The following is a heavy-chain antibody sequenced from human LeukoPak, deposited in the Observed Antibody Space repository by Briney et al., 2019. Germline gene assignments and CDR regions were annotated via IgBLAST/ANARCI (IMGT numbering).Heavy chain of an antibody. D-gene: IGHD6-13*01. V-gene: IGHV3-30-3*01. Sequence: PGGSLRLSCAASGFIFSSYAMHWVRQAPGKGLEWVAVISYDGSNKYYADSVKGRFTISRDNSKNTLYLQMNSLRAEDTAVYYCASHPTSYSSSWPLDFDYWGQGTLVTVSS. CDR3: ASHPTSYSSSWPLDFDY. CDR1: GFIFSSYA. CDR2: ISYDGSNK. J-gene: IGHJ4*02.